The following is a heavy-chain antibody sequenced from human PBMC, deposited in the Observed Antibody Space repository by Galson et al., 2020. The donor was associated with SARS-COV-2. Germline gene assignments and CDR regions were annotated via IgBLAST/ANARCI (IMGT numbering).Heavy chain of an antibody. Sequence: ASVKVSCKASGYTFTGYYMHWVRQAPGQGLEWMGWINPNSGGTNYAQKFQGRVTMTRDTSISTAYMDLSRLRSDDTAGYYCARSASLAATGLASAFVMFDYYGMDVWGQGTTVTVSS. CDR3: ARSASLAATGLASAFVMFDYYGMDV. V-gene: IGHV1-2*02. CDR1: GYTFTGYY. J-gene: IGHJ6*02. CDR2: INPNSGGT. D-gene: IGHD6-13*01.